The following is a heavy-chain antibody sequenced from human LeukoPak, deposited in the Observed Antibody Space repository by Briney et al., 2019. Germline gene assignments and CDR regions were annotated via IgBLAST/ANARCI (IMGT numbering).Heavy chain of an antibody. CDR3: ARDPGSNYGYNWFDP. CDR2: ISYDGSNK. Sequence: TGGSLRLSCAASGFTFSSYAMHWVRQAPGKGLEWVAVISYDGSNKYYADSVKGRFTISRDNSKNTLYLQMNSLRAEDTAVYYCARDPGSNYGYNWFDPWGQGTLVTVSS. J-gene: IGHJ5*02. V-gene: IGHV3-30*04. D-gene: IGHD4-11*01. CDR1: GFTFSSYA.